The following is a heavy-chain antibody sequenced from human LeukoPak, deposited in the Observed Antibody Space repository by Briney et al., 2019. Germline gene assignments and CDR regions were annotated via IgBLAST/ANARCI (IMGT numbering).Heavy chain of an antibody. Sequence: GGSLRLSCAASVFTFSSYSMNWVRQAPGKGLEWVSSTSSGSKYIYNADSVKGRFTISRDNAKNSLYLQMNSPRAEDTAVYYCARALSYSYGSMDFWGQGTLVIVSS. J-gene: IGHJ4*02. CDR1: VFTFSSYS. CDR2: TSSGSKYI. CDR3: ARALSYSYGSMDF. D-gene: IGHD5-18*01. V-gene: IGHV3-21*01.